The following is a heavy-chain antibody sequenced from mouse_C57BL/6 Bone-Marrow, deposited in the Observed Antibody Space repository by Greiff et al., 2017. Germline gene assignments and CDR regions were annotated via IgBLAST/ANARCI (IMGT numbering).Heavy chain of an antibody. CDR1: GYTFTGYW. J-gene: IGHJ4*01. Sequence: QVQLQQSGAELMKPGASVKLSCKATGYTFTGYWIEWVKQRPGHGLEWIGEILPGSGSTNSHEQFKGKATFTADTSSNTAYMQLSSLTTEDSAIYYCAREGTTTGLGLYYYAMDYWGQGTSVTVAS. V-gene: IGHV1-9*01. CDR3: AREGTTTGLGLYYYAMDY. D-gene: IGHD1-1*01. CDR2: ILPGSGST.